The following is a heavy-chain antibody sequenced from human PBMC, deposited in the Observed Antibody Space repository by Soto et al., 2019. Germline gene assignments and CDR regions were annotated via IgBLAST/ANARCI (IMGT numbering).Heavy chain of an antibody. V-gene: IGHV3-30-3*01. J-gene: IGHJ4*02. CDR2: ISYDGSNK. Sequence: GGSLRLSCAASGFTFSSYAMHWVRQAPGKGLEWVAVISYDGSNKYYADSVKGRFTISRDNSKNTLYLQMNSLRAEDTAVYYCARGGPVWQWLGPFDYWGQGTLVTVSS. D-gene: IGHD6-19*01. CDR3: ARGGPVWQWLGPFDY. CDR1: GFTFSSYA.